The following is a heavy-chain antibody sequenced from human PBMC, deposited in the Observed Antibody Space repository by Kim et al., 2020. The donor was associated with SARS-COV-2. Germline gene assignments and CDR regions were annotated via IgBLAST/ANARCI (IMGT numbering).Heavy chain of an antibody. D-gene: IGHD2-2*01. Sequence: GGSLRLSCAASGFTFSSYGMHWVRQAPGKGLEWVAVISYDGSNKYYADSVKGRFTISRDNSKNTLYLQMNSLRAEDTAVYYCAKVGYCSSTSCYGFDYWGQGTLVTVSS. CDR2: ISYDGSNK. CDR1: GFTFSSYG. J-gene: IGHJ4*02. CDR3: AKVGYCSSTSCYGFDY. V-gene: IGHV3-30*18.